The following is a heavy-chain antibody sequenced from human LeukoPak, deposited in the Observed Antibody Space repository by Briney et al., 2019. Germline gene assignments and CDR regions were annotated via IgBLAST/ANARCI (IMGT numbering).Heavy chain of an antibody. J-gene: IGHJ4*02. Sequence: PGGSLRLSCTASGFTFNGYGMNWVRQAPGKGLEWVSYISSISSTIYYSDSVKGRFTISRDNAKNSLYLQMNSLRAEDTAVYYCARDYGGSDFDYWGQGTLVTVSS. CDR2: ISSISSTI. V-gene: IGHV3-48*04. CDR3: ARDYGGSDFDY. D-gene: IGHD3-16*01. CDR1: GFTFNGYG.